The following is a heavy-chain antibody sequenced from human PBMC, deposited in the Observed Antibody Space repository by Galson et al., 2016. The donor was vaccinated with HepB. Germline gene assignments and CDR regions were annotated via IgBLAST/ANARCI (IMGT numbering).Heavy chain of an antibody. V-gene: IGHV4-39*01. CDR2: IYHSGST. CDR3: ARLSASFFFVY. CDR1: GGSIRNRDYY. Sequence: ETLSLTCTVSGGSIRNRDYYWGWIRPPPGKGLEWIGHIYHSGSTFYNPSLKSPVTISVDTSKNQFSLNLSSVTAADTAVYYCARLSASFFFVYWCQGILATVSS. J-gene: IGHJ4*02. D-gene: IGHD2/OR15-2a*01.